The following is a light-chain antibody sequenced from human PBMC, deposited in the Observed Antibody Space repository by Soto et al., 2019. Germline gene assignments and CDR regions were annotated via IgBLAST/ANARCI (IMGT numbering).Light chain of an antibody. J-gene: IGKJ1*01. CDR2: DAS. CDR3: HQYKLYWT. CDR1: QRISSW. Sequence: DIKMTNSPSTLFATIKVNVTITCRACQRISSWVAWYHQKPRKDPKLLFYDASSLESGVPSRFTVVGSGTEFPLTLSILHPDGFATYDWHQYKLYWTFGLGTKVDI. V-gene: IGKV1-5*01.